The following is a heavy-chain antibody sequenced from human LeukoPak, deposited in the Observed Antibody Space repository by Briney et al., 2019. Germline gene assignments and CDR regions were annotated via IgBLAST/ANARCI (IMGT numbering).Heavy chain of an antibody. J-gene: IGHJ6*03. V-gene: IGHV3-21*01. Sequence: PGGSLRLSCAASGFTFSSYEMNWVRQAPGKGLEWVSSISSSSSYIYYADSVKGRFTISRDNAKNSLYLQMNSLRAEDTAVYYCARDLRIAVADPLKMYYYYYMDVWGKGTTVTVSS. D-gene: IGHD6-19*01. CDR1: GFTFSSYE. CDR3: ARDLRIAVADPLKMYYYYYMDV. CDR2: ISSSSSYI.